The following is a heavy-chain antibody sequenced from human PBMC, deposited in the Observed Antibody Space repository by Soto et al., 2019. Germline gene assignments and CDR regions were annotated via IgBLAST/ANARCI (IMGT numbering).Heavy chain of an antibody. J-gene: IGHJ5*02. CDR1: GYTFTAFW. V-gene: IGHV5-10-1*01. CDR3: ARLYCSSSTCDSWFDP. Sequence: GESLKISCTGFGYTFTAFWISWVRQMPGRGLEWMGRIDPRDSYTNYSPSFQGHVTISVDKSISTAYLQWGSLKASDTAMYYCARLYCSSSTCDSWFDPWGQGTLVTVSS. D-gene: IGHD2-2*01. CDR2: IDPRDSYT.